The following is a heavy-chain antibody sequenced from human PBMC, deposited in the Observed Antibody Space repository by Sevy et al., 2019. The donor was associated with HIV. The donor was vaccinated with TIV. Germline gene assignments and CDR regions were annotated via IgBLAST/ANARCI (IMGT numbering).Heavy chain of an antibody. D-gene: IGHD3-22*01. CDR2: IYSDGRP. V-gene: IGHV3-66*01. CDR3: ARDRYYDASGYYYYYYGMDV. J-gene: IGHJ6*02. Sequence: GGSLRLSCAASGLSVSDNYMNWVRQAPGKGLELVSVIYSDGRPYYPDSVKGRFSISRDNSKNTLYLHMKSLRPDDTAVYYCARDRYYDASGYYYYYYGMDVWGQGTTVTVSS. CDR1: GLSVSDNY.